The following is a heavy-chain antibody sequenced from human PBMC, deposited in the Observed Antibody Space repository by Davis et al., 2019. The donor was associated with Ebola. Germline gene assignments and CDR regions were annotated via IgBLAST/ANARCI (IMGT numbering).Heavy chain of an antibody. CDR2: INHSGST. CDR3: ARGPAYSGIDY. CDR1: GGSFSGYY. D-gene: IGHD1-26*01. J-gene: IGHJ4*02. V-gene: IGHV4-34*01. Sequence: SETLSLTCAVYGGSFSGYYWSWIRQPPGKGLEWIGEINHSGSTNYNPSLKSRVTITVDTSKNQFSLKLRSVTAADTAVYYCARGPAYSGIDYWGQGTLVTVSS.